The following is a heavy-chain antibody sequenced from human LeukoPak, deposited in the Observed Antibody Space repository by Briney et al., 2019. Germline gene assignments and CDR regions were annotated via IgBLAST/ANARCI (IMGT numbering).Heavy chain of an antibody. J-gene: IGHJ4*02. CDR1: GYTFTRYD. CDR2: MNPRSGYA. Sequence: GASVKVSCKASGYTFTRYDISWVRQATGQGLEWMGWMNPRSGYAGYAQKFRGRVTITRNTSISTAHMELSSLRSEDTAVYYCVRGGDWEQQLPGYYDYWGQGTLVTVSS. CDR3: VRGGDWEQQLPGYYDY. V-gene: IGHV1-8*03. D-gene: IGHD6-13*01.